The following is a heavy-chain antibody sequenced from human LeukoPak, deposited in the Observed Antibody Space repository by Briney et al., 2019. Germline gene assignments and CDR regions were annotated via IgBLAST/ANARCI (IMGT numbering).Heavy chain of an antibody. V-gene: IGHV3-15*01. D-gene: IGHD2-8*02. CDR3: TTSSVLVVSTKSGRF. CDR1: GFTFSIAW. Sequence: GGSLRLSCSASGFTFSIAWMSWVRQAPGQGLQCVGRIKSKTDSGTTDYAAHVKGRYTISRDDSKNTLYLQMNSLNTEDTAVYYCTTSSVLVVSTKSGRFWGDGTLVTVSS. CDR2: IKSKTDSGTT. J-gene: IGHJ4*01.